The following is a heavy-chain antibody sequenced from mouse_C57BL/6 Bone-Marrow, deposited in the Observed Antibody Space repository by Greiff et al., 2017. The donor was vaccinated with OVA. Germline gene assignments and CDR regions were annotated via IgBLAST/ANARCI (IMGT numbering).Heavy chain of an antibody. D-gene: IGHD2-2*01. CDR3: ARRGLLWLRRGNFDC. Sequence: QVHVKQPGAELVKPGASVKMSCKASGYTFTSYWITWVKQRPGQGLEWIGDIYPGSGSTNYNEKFKSKATLTVVPSSRPAYMQLNSLTSEDSAVYYCARRGLLWLRRGNFDCWGQGTTLTVSS. CDR1: GYTFTSYW. J-gene: IGHJ2*01. V-gene: IGHV1-55*01. CDR2: IYPGSGST.